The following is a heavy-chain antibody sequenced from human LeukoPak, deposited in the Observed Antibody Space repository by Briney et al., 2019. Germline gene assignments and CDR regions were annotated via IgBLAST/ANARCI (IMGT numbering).Heavy chain of an antibody. CDR1: GFTVSSNY. D-gene: IGHD3-22*01. Sequence: GGSLRLSCAASGFTVSSNYMSWVRQAPGKGLEWVSDIYSGGSTYYADSVKGRFTISRDNSKNTLYLQMNSLRAEDTAVYYCARDRRTDYYDSSGYYSRSYYYGMDVWGQGTTVTVSS. CDR3: ARDRRTDYYDSSGYYSRSYYYGMDV. J-gene: IGHJ6*02. CDR2: IYSGGST. V-gene: IGHV3-66*01.